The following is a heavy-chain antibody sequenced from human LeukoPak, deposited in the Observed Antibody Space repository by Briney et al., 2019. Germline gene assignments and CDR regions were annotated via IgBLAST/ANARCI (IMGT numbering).Heavy chain of an antibody. J-gene: IGHJ5*02. CDR3: AKAGSQWLVNYWFDP. V-gene: IGHV3-33*06. Sequence: GSLRLSCAASGFTISSYCMNWVRQAAGRGLEWVAVICYDGSNKYYADTVKGRLTISRDNSKNTRYLQMNSLRAEDTAVDYCAKAGSQWLVNYWFDPWGQGTLVTVSS. D-gene: IGHD6-19*01. CDR1: GFTISSYC. CDR2: ICYDGSNK.